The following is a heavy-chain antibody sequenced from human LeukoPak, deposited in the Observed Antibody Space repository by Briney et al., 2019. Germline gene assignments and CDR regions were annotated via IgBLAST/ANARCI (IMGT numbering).Heavy chain of an antibody. J-gene: IGHJ4*02. CDR3: AKPRLQLELRLLFDY. CDR2: ISGGCSSI. V-gene: IGHV3-23*01. CDR1: GFTFSSYA. D-gene: IGHD1-7*01. Sequence: GXSLRLSCAASGFTFSSYAMSWVRQAPGKGLEWVSAISGGCSSIHYADSVKGRFTISRDNSKNTLYLQMNSLRAEDTAVYYCAKPRLQLELRLLFDYWGQGTLVTVSS.